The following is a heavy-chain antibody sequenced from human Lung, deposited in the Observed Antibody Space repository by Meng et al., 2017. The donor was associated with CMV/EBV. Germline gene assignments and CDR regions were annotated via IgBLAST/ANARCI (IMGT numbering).Heavy chain of an antibody. CDR2: IYYSGGT. Sequence: GSLRLXCSVSAGSISSYGSFWGWIRQPPGKGLEWIGMIYYSGGTHYNPSLKSRVIVSVDTSKKNFSLKLSSVTASDAAVYYCVRYSDRSGHHYFDYWGQGXLVTVSS. CDR3: VRYSDRSGHHYFDY. J-gene: IGHJ4*02. V-gene: IGHV4-39*02. D-gene: IGHD3-22*01. CDR1: AGSISSYGSF.